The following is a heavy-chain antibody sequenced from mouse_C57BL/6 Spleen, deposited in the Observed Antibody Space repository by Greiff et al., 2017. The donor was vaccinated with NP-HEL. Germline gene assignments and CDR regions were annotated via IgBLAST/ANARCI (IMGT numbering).Heavy chain of an antibody. J-gene: IGHJ2*01. Sequence: VQLQQPGAELVKPGASVKLSCKASGYTFTSYWMHWVKQKPGQGLEWIGMIHPNSGSTNYNEKFKSKATLTVDKSSSTAYMQLSSLTSEDSAVYYCARGDDYDVGGYFDYWGQGTTLTVSS. V-gene: IGHV1-64*01. CDR1: GYTFTSYW. CDR2: IHPNSGST. D-gene: IGHD2-4*01. CDR3: ARGDDYDVGGYFDY.